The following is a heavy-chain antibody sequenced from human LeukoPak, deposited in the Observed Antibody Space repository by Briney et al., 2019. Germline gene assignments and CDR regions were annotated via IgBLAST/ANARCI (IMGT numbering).Heavy chain of an antibody. J-gene: IGHJ6*03. V-gene: IGHV3-7*01. D-gene: IGHD2-2*01. CDR2: IKQDGSEK. Sequence: GGSLRLSCAAPGFTFSSYWMSWVRQAPGKGLEWVANIKQDGSEKYYVDSVKGRFTISRDNAKNSLYLQMNSLRAEDTAVYYCARDLREPAVSYYMDVWGKGTTVTVSS. CDR3: ARDLREPAVSYYMDV. CDR1: GFTFSSYW.